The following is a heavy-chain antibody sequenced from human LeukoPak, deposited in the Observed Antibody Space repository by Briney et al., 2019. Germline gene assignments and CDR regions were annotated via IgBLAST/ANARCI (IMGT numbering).Heavy chain of an antibody. Sequence: SETLSLTCAVYGGSFSGYYWGWIRQPPGKGLEWIGEINHSGSTNYNPSLKSRVTISVDTSKNQFSLKLSSVTAADTAVYYCARRGRQNCSSTSCYRRYRKDGFDYWGQGTLVTVSS. D-gene: IGHD2-2*01. V-gene: IGHV4-34*01. CDR1: GGSFSGYY. CDR2: INHSGST. CDR3: ARRGRQNCSSTSCYRRYRKDGFDY. J-gene: IGHJ4*02.